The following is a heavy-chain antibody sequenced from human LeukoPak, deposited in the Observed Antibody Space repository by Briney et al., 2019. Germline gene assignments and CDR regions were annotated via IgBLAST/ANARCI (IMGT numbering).Heavy chain of an antibody. D-gene: IGHD4-11*01. J-gene: IGHJ5*02. CDR3: AIDASYRNQGWFDP. Sequence: PGGSLRLSCAASGFTFSSYWMSWVRQAPGKGLEWVANIKQDGSEKYYVDSVKGRFTISRDNAKNSLYLQMNSLRAEDTAVYYCAIDASYRNQGWFDPWGQGTLVTVSS. CDR2: IKQDGSEK. V-gene: IGHV3-7*01. CDR1: GFTFSSYW.